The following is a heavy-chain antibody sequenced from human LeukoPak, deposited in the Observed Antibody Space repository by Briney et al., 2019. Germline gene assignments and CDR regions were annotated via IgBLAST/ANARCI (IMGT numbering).Heavy chain of an antibody. CDR3: ARTREGVWGSYSP. CDR1: GGTFSSYA. J-gene: IGHJ4*02. D-gene: IGHD3-16*01. Sequence: GASVKVSCKASGGTFSSYAISWVRLAPGQGLEWMGWINPKSGGTHYAQKFQGRVSMTRDTSINTVHLELSSLKTNDTAVYYCARTREGVWGSYSPWGQGTLVTVSS. V-gene: IGHV1-2*02. CDR2: INPKSGGT.